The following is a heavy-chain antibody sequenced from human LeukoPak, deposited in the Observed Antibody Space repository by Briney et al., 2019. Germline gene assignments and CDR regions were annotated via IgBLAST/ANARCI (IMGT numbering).Heavy chain of an antibody. Sequence: SETLSLTCTVSGYSISSSYYWGWIRQPPGKGLEWIGSIYYSGSTYYNPSLKSRVTISVDTSKNQFSLKLSSVTAADTAVYYCARRGTMTVAGTRDFDYWGQGTLVTVSS. CDR2: IYYSGST. CDR3: ARRGTMTVAGTRDFDY. J-gene: IGHJ4*02. V-gene: IGHV4-39*01. CDR1: GYSISSSYY. D-gene: IGHD6-19*01.